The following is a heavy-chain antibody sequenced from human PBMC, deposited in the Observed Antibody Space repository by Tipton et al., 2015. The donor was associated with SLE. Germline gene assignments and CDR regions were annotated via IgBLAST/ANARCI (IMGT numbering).Heavy chain of an antibody. CDR1: GGSISSYY. D-gene: IGHD3-10*01. CDR3: ATTYYYGSGPEMDV. V-gene: IGHV4-59*01. CDR2: IYYSGST. Sequence: TLSLTCTVSGGSISSYYWSWIRQPPGKGLEWIGYIYYSGSTNYNPSLKSRVTISVDTSKNQFSLKLSSVTAADTAVYYCATTYYYGSGPEMDVWGKGTTVTVSS. J-gene: IGHJ6*04.